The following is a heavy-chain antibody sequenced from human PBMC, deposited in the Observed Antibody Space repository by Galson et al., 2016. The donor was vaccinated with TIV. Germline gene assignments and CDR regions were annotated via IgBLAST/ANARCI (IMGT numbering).Heavy chain of an antibody. J-gene: IGHJ5*02. CDR3: AAWRPGGWLDP. Sequence: QSGAEVKKPGESLNISCKGSDSRVAWVRQKPGRGPEYMGVIYPRDSDTRYSPSFEGQVTISVDKSFTTAYLQWTSLKASDSAIYFCAAWRPGGWLDPWGQGTQVIVSS. CDR1: DSR. CDR2: IYPRDSDT. D-gene: IGHD5-12*01. V-gene: IGHV5-51*03.